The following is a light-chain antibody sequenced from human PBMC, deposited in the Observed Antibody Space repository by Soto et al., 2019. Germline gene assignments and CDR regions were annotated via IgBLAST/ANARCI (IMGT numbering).Light chain of an antibody. CDR1: QSVSSN. J-gene: IGKJ4*01. Sequence: EVMMTQSPATLSVFPGERATLSCRASQSVSSNFAWYQQRPGQAPRLLMYGASTRATGVPARFSGSGSGTEFTLIISSLQSEDFALYYCQQYNSWPLTFGGGTKVDIK. CDR3: QQYNSWPLT. CDR2: GAS. V-gene: IGKV3-15*01.